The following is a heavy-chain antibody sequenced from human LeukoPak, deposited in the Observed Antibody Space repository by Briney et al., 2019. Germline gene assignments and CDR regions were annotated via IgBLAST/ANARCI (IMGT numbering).Heavy chain of an antibody. CDR3: ARDPDSYHSGAYYSFFDY. Sequence: PGGSLRLSCAASGSTLSTYWMHWLRQSPGEGLVWVSRINSDGSSSAYADSVKGRFTISRDNAKNTLSLQMNSLRAEDTAVYYCARDPDSYHSGAYYSFFDYWGQGILVTVSS. CDR2: INSDGSSS. CDR1: GSTLSTYW. J-gene: IGHJ4*02. D-gene: IGHD3-22*01. V-gene: IGHV3-74*01.